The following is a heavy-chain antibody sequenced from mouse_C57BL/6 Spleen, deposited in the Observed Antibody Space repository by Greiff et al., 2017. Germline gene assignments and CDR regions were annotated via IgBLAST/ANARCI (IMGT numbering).Heavy chain of an antibody. CDR3: ARWTTEGDLDY. V-gene: IGHV5-2*01. CDR2: LNRDGGRT. Sequence: EVQRLEPGGGLVQPGESLKLSFESNEYEFPSHDMSWVRKTPEKRLELVAALNRDGGRTYYPETMERRFMISGENPKTALKQQRSRLREEDTVLYYCARWTTEGDLDYWGQGTTLTVSS. J-gene: IGHJ2*01. D-gene: IGHD1-1*01. CDR1: EYEFPSHD.